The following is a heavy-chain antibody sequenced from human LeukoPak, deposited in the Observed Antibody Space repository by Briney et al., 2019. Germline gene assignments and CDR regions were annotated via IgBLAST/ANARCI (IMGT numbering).Heavy chain of an antibody. V-gene: IGHV3-23*01. J-gene: IGHJ3*02. CDR1: GFTFSSYA. CDR3: AKERVAGPPDAFDI. D-gene: IGHD6-19*01. CDR2: ISGSGGST. Sequence: RGSLRLSCAASGFTFSSYAMIWFRQAPGKGLEWVSAISGSGGSTYYADSVKGRFTTSRANSKNTLYLQMNSLRAEDTAVYYCAKERVAGPPDAFDIWGQGTMVTVSS.